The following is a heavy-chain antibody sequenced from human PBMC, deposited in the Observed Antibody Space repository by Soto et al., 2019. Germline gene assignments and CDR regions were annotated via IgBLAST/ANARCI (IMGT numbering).Heavy chain of an antibody. V-gene: IGHV3-33*01. D-gene: IGHD3-10*01. CDR2: IWYDGSNK. Sequence: QVQLVESGGGVVQPGRSLRLSCAASGFTFSSYGMHWVRQAPGKGLEWVAVIWYDGSNKYYADSVKGRFTISRDNSKNTLCLQMNSLRVEDTAVYYCARDGSGDRHAFDIWGQGTMVTVSS. CDR3: ARDGSGDRHAFDI. CDR1: GFTFSSYG. J-gene: IGHJ3*02.